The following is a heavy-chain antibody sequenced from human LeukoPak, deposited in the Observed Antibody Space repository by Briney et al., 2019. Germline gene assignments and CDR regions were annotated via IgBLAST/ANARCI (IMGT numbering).Heavy chain of an antibody. Sequence: PGGALRLSCAASGFTFSSYIINWLRQAPGKGLEGVSSISSSSIYIYYADSVKGRFTISSDNAQNELYLPVNSLRADDRALCEFPKDRGDYYDSSGYTDYWGQGTLVTVSS. CDR3: PKDRGDYYDSSGYTDY. J-gene: IGHJ4*02. CDR1: GFTFSSYI. CDR2: ISSSSIYI. D-gene: IGHD3-22*01. V-gene: IGHV3-21*03.